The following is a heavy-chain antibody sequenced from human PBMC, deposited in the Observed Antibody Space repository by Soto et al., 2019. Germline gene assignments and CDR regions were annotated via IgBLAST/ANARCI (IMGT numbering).Heavy chain of an antibody. CDR1: GFTFSSYA. Sequence: EVQLLESGGGLVQPGGSLRLSCAASGFTFSSYAMTWVRQAPGKGLEWVSGISGSGGSTYYADSVKGRFTFSRDNSTNPLYLQMNSLRAEDTALYDCAKAQYSGYEFSLNLDSWGQGTLVTVSS. V-gene: IGHV3-23*01. CDR2: ISGSGGST. J-gene: IGHJ4*02. D-gene: IGHD5-12*01. CDR3: AKAQYSGYEFSLNLDS.